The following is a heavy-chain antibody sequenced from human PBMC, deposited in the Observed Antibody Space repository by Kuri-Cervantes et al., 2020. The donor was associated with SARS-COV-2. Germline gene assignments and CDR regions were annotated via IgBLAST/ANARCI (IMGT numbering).Heavy chain of an antibody. CDR1: GYSISSSNW. V-gene: IGHV4-28*01. CDR2: IYYSGST. CDR3: ARHPLGSVTIFGVVIEGAPFDY. D-gene: IGHD3-3*01. J-gene: IGHJ4*02. Sequence: SETLSLTCAVSGYSISSSNWWGWIRQPPGKGLEWIGYIYYSGSTYYNPSLKSRVTISVDTSKNQFSLKLSSVTAADTAVYYCARHPLGSVTIFGVVIEGAPFDYWGQGTLVTVSS.